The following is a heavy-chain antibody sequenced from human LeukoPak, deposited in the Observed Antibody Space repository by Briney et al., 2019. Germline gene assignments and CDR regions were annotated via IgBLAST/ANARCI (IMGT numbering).Heavy chain of an antibody. D-gene: IGHD6-13*01. V-gene: IGHV3-7*01. CDR1: GFTFSSYW. J-gene: IGHJ4*02. CDR3: ARDRAASAGQQLGEVDY. Sequence: QPGGSLRLSCAASGFTFSSYWMSWVRQAPGKGLEWVANIKQDGSEKNYVDSVKGRFTVSRDNAKNSLYLQMNSLRAEDTAVYYCARDRAASAGQQLGEVDYWGQGTLVTVSS. CDR2: IKQDGSEK.